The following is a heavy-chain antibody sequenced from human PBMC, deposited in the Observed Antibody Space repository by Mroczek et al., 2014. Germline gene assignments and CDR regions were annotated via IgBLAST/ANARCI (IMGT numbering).Heavy chain of an antibody. J-gene: IGHJ6*02. CDR3: ARGIRSYLLRYYYYYGMDV. Sequence: QVQLQESGPGLVKPSQTLSLTCAISGDSVSSNSAAWNWIRQSPSRGLEWLGRTYYRSKWYNDYAVSVKSRITINPDTSKNQFSLQLNSVTPEDTAVYYCARGIRSYLLRYYYYYGMDVWGQGTTVTVSS. V-gene: IGHV6-1*01. CDR2: TYYRSKWYN. D-gene: IGHD1-26*01. CDR1: GDSVSSNSAA.